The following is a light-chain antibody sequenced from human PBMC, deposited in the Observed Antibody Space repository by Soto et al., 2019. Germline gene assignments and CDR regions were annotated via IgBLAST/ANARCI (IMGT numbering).Light chain of an antibody. V-gene: IGKV1-39*01. Sequence: DIQMTQSPSSLSASIGDRVTITCRASQSIDNCLSWYQQKPGKAPKLLIYAASILQNGVPSRFSGSGSGTDFTLTISSLQRGDLATYYCLHTHSAPATFGQGTTVEIK. J-gene: IGKJ1*01. CDR2: AAS. CDR3: LHTHSAPAT. CDR1: QSIDNC.